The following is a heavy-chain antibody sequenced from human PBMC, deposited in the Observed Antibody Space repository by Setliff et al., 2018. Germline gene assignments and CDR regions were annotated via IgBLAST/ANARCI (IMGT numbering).Heavy chain of an antibody. CDR1: GGSISSSTDY. J-gene: IGHJ3*02. Sequence: PSETLSLTCSVSGGSISSSTDYWGWIRQPPGNGLEWIGYMFYTGTTNYNPSLKSRVTMSIDTSMKSFSLRLTSVTPADTAIYYCATNLATPSDAFDIWGQGTMVTVSS. V-gene: IGHV4-61*03. CDR2: MFYTGTT. CDR3: ATNLATPSDAFDI.